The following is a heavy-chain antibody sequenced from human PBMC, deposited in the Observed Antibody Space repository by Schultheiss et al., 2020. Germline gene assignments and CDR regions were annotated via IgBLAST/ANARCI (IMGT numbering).Heavy chain of an antibody. J-gene: IGHJ6*02. D-gene: IGHD6-6*01. CDR2: ISSSSSYI. V-gene: IGHV3-21*01. CDR3: ARDPSRGRYYYYYGMDV. Sequence: GGSLRLSCAASGFTFSSYSMNWVRQAPGKGLEWVSSISSSSSYIYYADSVKGRFTISRDNAKNSLYLQMNSLRAEDTAVYYCARDPSRGRYYYYYGMDVWGPGPTVTVSS. CDR1: GFTFSSYS.